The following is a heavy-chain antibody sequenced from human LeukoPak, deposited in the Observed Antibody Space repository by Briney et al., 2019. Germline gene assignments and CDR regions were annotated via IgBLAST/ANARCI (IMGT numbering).Heavy chain of an antibody. Sequence: EASVKVSCKASGYTLTKYGISWVRQAPGQGPEWMEWISGYNGNTNYAQKFQGRVTMTTDTSTSTAYMELRDLKSDDTAVYYCGRDYYYGTSAPYNFGIDVWGQGTTVTVSS. CDR3: GRDYYYGTSAPYNFGIDV. J-gene: IGHJ6*02. V-gene: IGHV1-18*04. D-gene: IGHD3-10*01. CDR1: GYTLTKYG. CDR2: ISGYNGNT.